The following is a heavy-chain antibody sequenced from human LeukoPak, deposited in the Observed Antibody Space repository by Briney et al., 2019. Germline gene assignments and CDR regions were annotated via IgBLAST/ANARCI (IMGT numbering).Heavy chain of an antibody. CDR1: GFTFSSYW. CDR3: ARGGSGCFDI. D-gene: IGHD1-26*01. J-gene: IGHJ3*02. CDR2: INSGGSTT. Sequence: GGSLRLSCAASGFTFSSYWMHSVRQAPGKGLVWVSHINSGGSTTSYADSVKGRFTNSRDNAKNTVDLQMNSLRAEDTAVYYCARGGSGCFDIWGRGTMVTVSS. V-gene: IGHV3-74*01.